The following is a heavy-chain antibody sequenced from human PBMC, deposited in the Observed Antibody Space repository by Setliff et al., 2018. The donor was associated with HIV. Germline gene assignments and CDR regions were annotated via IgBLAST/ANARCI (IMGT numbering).Heavy chain of an antibody. J-gene: IGHJ6*02. CDR3: ARARYIVIRGDAGMDV. CDR1: GGSINSGGYY. Sequence: PSETLSLICTVSGGSINSGGYYWVWIRQPALKGLEWIGRIYTSGLTNYNPSLKSRVTISVDTSKNQVSLKLSSVTASDTAVYYCARARYIVIRGDAGMDVWGPGTTVTVSS. D-gene: IGHD3-10*01. V-gene: IGHV4-61*02. CDR2: IYTSGLT.